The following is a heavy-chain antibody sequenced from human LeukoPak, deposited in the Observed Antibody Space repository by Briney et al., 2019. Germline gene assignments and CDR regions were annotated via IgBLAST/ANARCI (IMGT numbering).Heavy chain of an antibody. CDR2: IYYSGST. CDR3: ARDDYYYDRRNDY. V-gene: IGHV4-39*07. J-gene: IGHJ4*02. Sequence: SETLSLTCTVSGGSISSSSYYWGWIRQPPGKGLEWIGSIYYSGSTYYNPSLKSRVTISVDTSKNQFSLKLSSVTAADTAVYYCARDDYYYDRRNDYWGQGTLVTVSS. CDR1: GGSISSSSYY. D-gene: IGHD3-22*01.